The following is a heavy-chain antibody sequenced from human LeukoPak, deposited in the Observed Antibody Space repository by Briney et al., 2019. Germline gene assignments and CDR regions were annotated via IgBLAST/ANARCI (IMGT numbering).Heavy chain of an antibody. CDR1: RFTFSNYG. V-gene: IGHV3-48*01. D-gene: IGHD1-26*01. CDR2: INSRSSTI. J-gene: IGHJ3*02. CDR3: AREVGTPQAFDI. Sequence: GGSLRLSCAASRFTFSNYGVNWVRQAPGKGLGWVSYINSRSSTIYYADSVRGRFTISRDNAKNSLYLQMNSLKAEDTAIYYCAREVGTPQAFDIWGQGTMVTVSS.